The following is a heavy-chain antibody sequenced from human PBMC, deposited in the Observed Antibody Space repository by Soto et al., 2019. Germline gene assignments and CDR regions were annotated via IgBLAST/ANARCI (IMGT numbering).Heavy chain of an antibody. V-gene: IGHV4-39*01. J-gene: IGHJ5*02. CDR3: ARHPVADYYGSGRYSVTTEHNWFDP. Sequence: QLQLQESGPGLVKPSETLSLTCTVSGGSISSSSYYWGWIRQPPGKGLEWIGRIYYSGSTYYNQSLKSQVPTSVDTSKIQFSLSLRSVTAADTAVYYCARHPVADYYGSGRYSVTTEHNWFDPWGQGTLVTVSS. CDR2: IYYSGST. D-gene: IGHD3-10*01. CDR1: GGSISSSSYY.